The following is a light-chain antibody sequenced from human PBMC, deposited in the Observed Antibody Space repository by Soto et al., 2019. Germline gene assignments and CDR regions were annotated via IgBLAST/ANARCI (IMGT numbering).Light chain of an antibody. Sequence: EIVLTQSPGTLPLSPGERATLSCRASQSVSSSYLAWYQQKPGQAPRLLIYGASSRATGIPDRFSGSGSGTDFTLTISRLEPEDFAVYYCHQYGSSPLFGQGTKLEIK. CDR1: QSVSSSY. V-gene: IGKV3-20*01. CDR2: GAS. J-gene: IGKJ2*01. CDR3: HQYGSSPL.